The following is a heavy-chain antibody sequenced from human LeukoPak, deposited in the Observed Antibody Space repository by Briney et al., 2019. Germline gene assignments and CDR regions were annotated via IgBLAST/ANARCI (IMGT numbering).Heavy chain of an antibody. CDR3: AGRNRLDAFDI. Sequence: SETLSLTCTVSGGSISSSSYYWGWIRQPPGKGLEWIGSIYYSGSTYYNPSLKSRVTISVDTSKNQFSLKLSSVTAADTAVYYCAGRNRLDAFDIWGQGTMVTVSS. V-gene: IGHV4-39*01. CDR1: GGSISSSSYY. J-gene: IGHJ3*02. CDR2: IYYSGST. D-gene: IGHD1-14*01.